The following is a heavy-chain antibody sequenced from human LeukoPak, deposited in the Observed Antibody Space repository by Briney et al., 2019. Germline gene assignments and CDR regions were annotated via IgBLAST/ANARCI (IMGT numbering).Heavy chain of an antibody. J-gene: IGHJ3*02. CDR2: IYYSGST. D-gene: IGHD3-22*01. CDR1: GGSISSGGYY. CDR3: ARDSSDYYDSSGYYPGAFDI. V-gene: IGHV4-31*03. Sequence: PSQTLSLTCTVSGGSISSGGYYWSWIRQHPGKGLEWIGYIYYSGSTYYNPSLKSRVTISVDTSKNQFSLKLSSVTAADTAVYYCARDSSDYYDSSGYYPGAFDIWGQGTMVAVSS.